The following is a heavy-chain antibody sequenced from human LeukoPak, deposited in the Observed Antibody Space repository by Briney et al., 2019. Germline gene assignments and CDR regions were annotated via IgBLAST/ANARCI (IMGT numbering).Heavy chain of an antibody. Sequence: PSETLSLTCAVYGGSFSGYYWSWIRQPPGKGLEWIGEINHSGSTNYNPSLKSRVTISVDTSKNQFSLKLSSVTAADTAVYYCARGRGYSYGYGVTVSRSYFDYWGQGTLVTVSS. CDR1: GGSFSGYY. J-gene: IGHJ4*02. CDR2: INHSGST. V-gene: IGHV4-34*01. CDR3: ARGRGYSYGYGVTVSRSYFDY. D-gene: IGHD5-18*01.